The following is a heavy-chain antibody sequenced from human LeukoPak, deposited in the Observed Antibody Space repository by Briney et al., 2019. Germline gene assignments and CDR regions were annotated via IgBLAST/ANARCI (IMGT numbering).Heavy chain of an antibody. J-gene: IGHJ4*02. D-gene: IGHD1-26*01. Sequence: ASVKVSCKASGYTFTGYYMHWVRQAPGQGLEWMGWINPNSGGTNYAQKLQGRVTMTTDTSTSTAYVELRSLRSDDTAVYYCARWARELLSYYFDYWGQGTLVTVSS. CDR2: INPNSGGT. CDR1: GYTFTGYY. CDR3: ARWARELLSYYFDY. V-gene: IGHV1-2*02.